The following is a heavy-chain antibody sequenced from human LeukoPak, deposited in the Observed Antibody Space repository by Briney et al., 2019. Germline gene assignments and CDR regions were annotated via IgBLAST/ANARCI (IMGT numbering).Heavy chain of an antibody. CDR2: IWYDGGNK. J-gene: IGHJ4*02. D-gene: IGHD4-17*01. CDR1: GFTFSSYG. V-gene: IGHV3-33*01. Sequence: GRSLRLSCAASGFTFSSYGMHWVRQAPGKGLEWVAVIWYDGGNKYYADSVKGRFTISRDNSKNTLYLQMNSLRAEDTAVYYCARETTEYYFDYWGQGTLVTVSS. CDR3: ARETTEYYFDY.